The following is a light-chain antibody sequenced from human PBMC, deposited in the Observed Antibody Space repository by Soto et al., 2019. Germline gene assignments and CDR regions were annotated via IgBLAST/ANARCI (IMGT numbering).Light chain of an antibody. CDR3: QQTHSTPVT. V-gene: IGKV1-39*01. J-gene: IGKJ5*01. CDR2: AAT. CDR1: QNIYNY. Sequence: DIQMTQSPSSLSASVGDRVTVTCRTSQNIYNYLNWYQQRPGKAPKLLIYAATSVQSGVPSRFSGSGSGTDFILTISSLHPEDFATYYCQQTHSTPVTFGQGTRLDVK.